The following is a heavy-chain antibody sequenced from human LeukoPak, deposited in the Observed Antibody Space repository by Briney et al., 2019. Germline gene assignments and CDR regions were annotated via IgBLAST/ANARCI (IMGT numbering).Heavy chain of an antibody. J-gene: IGHJ3*02. CDR1: GGSISSSSYY. Sequence: PSETLSLTCTVSGGSISSSSYYWGWIRQPPGKGLEWIGSIYYSGSTYYNPSLKSRVTISVDTSKNQFSLKLSSVTAADTAVYYCARDGSYCSGGSCYVRAFDIWGQGTMVTVSS. V-gene: IGHV4-39*02. CDR2: IYYSGST. D-gene: IGHD2-15*01. CDR3: ARDGSYCSGGSCYVRAFDI.